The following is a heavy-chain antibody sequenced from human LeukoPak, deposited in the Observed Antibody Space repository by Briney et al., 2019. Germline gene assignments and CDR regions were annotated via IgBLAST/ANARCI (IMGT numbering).Heavy chain of an antibody. CDR1: GYTFTSYG. D-gene: IGHD6-13*01. Sequence: ASVKVSCKASGYTFTSYGISWVRQAPGQGREWMGWISAYNGNTNYAQKLQGRVTMTTDTSTSTAYMELRSLRSDDTAVYYCATCLIPAAGPIYYYYMDVWGKGTTVTVSS. CDR2: ISAYNGNT. J-gene: IGHJ6*03. V-gene: IGHV1-18*01. CDR3: ATCLIPAAGPIYYYYMDV.